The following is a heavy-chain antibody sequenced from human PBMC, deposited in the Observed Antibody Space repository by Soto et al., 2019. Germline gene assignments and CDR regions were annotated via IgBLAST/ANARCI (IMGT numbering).Heavy chain of an antibody. CDR3: AQNPYYYDSSGYSHPGAYYYYGMDV. J-gene: IGHJ6*02. CDR1: GGSISSGDYY. Sequence: TLSLTCTVSGGSISSGDYYWSWIRQPPGKGLEWIGYIYYSGSTYYNPSLKSRVTISVDTSKNQFSLKLSSVTAADTAVYYCAQNPYYYDSSGYSHPGAYYYYGMDVWGQGTTVTVS. D-gene: IGHD3-22*01. V-gene: IGHV4-30-4*01. CDR2: IYYSGST.